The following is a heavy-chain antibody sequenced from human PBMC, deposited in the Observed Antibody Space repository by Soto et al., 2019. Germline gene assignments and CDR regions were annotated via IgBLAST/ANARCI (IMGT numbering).Heavy chain of an antibody. CDR1: GFTFRSFV. CDR2: TSYDGSNK. Sequence: QVHLVESGGGVLQPGTSLRLSCVGSGFTFRSFVIHWVRQAPGKGLEWVALTSYDGSNKYYDDSVKGRFTISRDNSRNTVDLQMDSLRLEDTALYYCARWGTTGGLDVWGQGTLVSVSS. CDR3: ARWGTTGGLDV. V-gene: IGHV3-33*05. D-gene: IGHD3-16*01. J-gene: IGHJ4*02.